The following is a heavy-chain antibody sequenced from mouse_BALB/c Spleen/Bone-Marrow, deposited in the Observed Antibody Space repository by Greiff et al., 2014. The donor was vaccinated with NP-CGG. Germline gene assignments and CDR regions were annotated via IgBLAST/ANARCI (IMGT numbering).Heavy chain of an antibody. J-gene: IGHJ3*01. CDR1: GYSFTGYN. V-gene: IGHV1-39*01. Sequence: LVESGPELEKPGASVKISCKASGYSFTGYNMNWVKQSNGKSLEWIGNIDPYYGGISYNQKFKDKATLTVDKSSSTAYMQLKSLTSEDSAVYYCARSIEYRPLTYRGQGTLVTVSA. CDR2: IDPYYGGI. CDR3: ARSIEYRPLTY. D-gene: IGHD2-14*01.